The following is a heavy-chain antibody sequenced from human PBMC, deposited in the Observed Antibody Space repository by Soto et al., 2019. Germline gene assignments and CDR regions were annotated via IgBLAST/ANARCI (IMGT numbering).Heavy chain of an antibody. V-gene: IGHV1-8*01. D-gene: IGHD5-12*01. CDR2: MNPNSGNT. CDR1: GYTFTSYD. J-gene: IGHJ6*03. CDR3: ARVEDASGYGRLYMDV. Sequence: ASVKVSCKASGYTFTSYDINWVRQATGQGLEWMGWMNPNSGNTGYAQKFQGRVTMTRNTSISTAYMELSSLRSEDTAVYYCARVEDASGYGRLYMDVWGKGTTVTVSS.